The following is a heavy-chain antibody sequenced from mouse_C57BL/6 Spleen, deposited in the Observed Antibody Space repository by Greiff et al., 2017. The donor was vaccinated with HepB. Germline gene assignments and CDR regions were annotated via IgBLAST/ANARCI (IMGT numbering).Heavy chain of an antibody. CDR1: GYTFTSYW. Sequence: VQLQQPGAELVKPGASVKLSCKASGYTFTSYWMHWVKQRPGQGLEWIGMIHPNSGSTNYNEKFKSKATLTVDKSSSTAYMQLSSLTSEDSAVYYCARPLYYGNPAWFAYWGQGTLVTVSA. CDR3: ARPLYYGNPAWFAY. CDR2: IHPNSGST. J-gene: IGHJ3*01. V-gene: IGHV1-64*01. D-gene: IGHD2-1*01.